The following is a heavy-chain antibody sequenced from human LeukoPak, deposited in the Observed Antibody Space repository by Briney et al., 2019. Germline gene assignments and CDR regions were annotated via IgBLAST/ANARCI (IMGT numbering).Heavy chain of an antibody. CDR1: GYTFTGYY. J-gene: IGHJ5*02. CDR3: ARGGDYYDSVTSSTYNWFDP. V-gene: IGHV1-2*02. D-gene: IGHD3-22*01. CDR2: INPNSGGT. Sequence: GASVKVSCKASGYTFTGYYMHWVRQAPGQGLEWMGWINPNSGGTNYAQKLQGRVTMTTDTSTSTAYMELRSLRSDDTAVYYCARGGDYYDSVTSSTYNWFDPWGQGTLVTVSS.